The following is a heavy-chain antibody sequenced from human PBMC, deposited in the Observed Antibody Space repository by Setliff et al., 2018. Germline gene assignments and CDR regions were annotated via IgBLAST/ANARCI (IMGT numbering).Heavy chain of an antibody. J-gene: IGHJ4*02. CDR3: ARESDYYGSGNFYVADH. V-gene: IGHV1-18*01. D-gene: IGHD3-10*01. CDR1: GGTFTTYT. CDR2: IRNYNANM. Sequence: ASVKVSCKASGGTFTTYTISWVRQAPGQGLEWMGWIRNYNANMNYTENVQGRVTMTAETSTSTAYMELRGLTPDDTAVYYCARESDYYGSGNFYVADHWGQGTLVTVSS.